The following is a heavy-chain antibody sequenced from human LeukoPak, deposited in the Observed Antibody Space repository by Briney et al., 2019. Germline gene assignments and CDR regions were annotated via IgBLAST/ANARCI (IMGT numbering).Heavy chain of an antibody. CDR2: IRYDGSNK. Sequence: PGGSLRLSCAASGFTFSSYGMHWVRQAPGKGLEWVAFIRYDGSNKYHADSVKGRFTISRDNSKNTLYLQMNSLRAEDTAVYYCAEDALVSGSYLEYFQHWGQGTLVTVSS. CDR1: GFTFSSYG. CDR3: AEDALVSGSYLEYFQH. J-gene: IGHJ1*01. D-gene: IGHD1-26*01. V-gene: IGHV3-30*02.